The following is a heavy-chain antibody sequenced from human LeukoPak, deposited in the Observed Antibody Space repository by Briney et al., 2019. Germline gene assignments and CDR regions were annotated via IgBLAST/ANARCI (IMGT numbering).Heavy chain of an antibody. CDR2: ISGSGTTT. V-gene: IGHV3-23*01. D-gene: IGHD3-22*01. CDR3: TNRPVVVITPPYLDY. Sequence: QSGGSLRLSCAASGFTFSSYAMSWVRQAPGKGLEWVSTISGSGTTTYYADSVKGRFTISRDNSKNTLYLQMNSLRAEDTAVYYCTNRPVVVITPPYLDYWGQGTLVTVSS. J-gene: IGHJ4*02. CDR1: GFTFSSYA.